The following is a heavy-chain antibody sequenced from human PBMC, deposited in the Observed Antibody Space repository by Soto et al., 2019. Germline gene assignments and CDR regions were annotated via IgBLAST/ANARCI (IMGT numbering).Heavy chain of an antibody. CDR2: MYNTGST. CDR1: GGSISSYY. D-gene: IGHD3-22*01. V-gene: IGHV4-59*08. CDR3: TTEAYDNSGSLAFDI. J-gene: IGHJ3*02. Sequence: PSETLSLTCTVSGGSISSYYWSWIRQPPGKGLEWIGYMYNTGSTIYNPSLKSRVTLSVDTSQSQFSLKLNSVTAADTAVYYCTTEAYDNSGSLAFDIWGPGTLVTVSS.